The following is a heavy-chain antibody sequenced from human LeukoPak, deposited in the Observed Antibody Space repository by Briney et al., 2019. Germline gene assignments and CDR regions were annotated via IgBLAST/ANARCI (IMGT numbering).Heavy chain of an antibody. CDR3: ARAGTPVAGLDY. J-gene: IGHJ4*02. CDR2: ISSSSSYI. Sequence: GGSLRLSCAASGFTFSSYSMNWVRQAPGKGLEWVSSISSSSSYIYYADSVKGRFTISRDNAKNSLYLQMNSLRAEDTAVYYCARAGTPVAGLDYWGQGTLVTVSS. CDR1: GFTFSSYS. V-gene: IGHV3-21*01. D-gene: IGHD6-19*01.